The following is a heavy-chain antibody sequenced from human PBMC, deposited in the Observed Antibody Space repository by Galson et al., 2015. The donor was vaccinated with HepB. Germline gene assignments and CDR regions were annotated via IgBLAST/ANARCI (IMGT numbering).Heavy chain of an antibody. D-gene: IGHD5-12*01. CDR3: APGWLYFDY. V-gene: IGHV3-30*03. CDR1: GFTFSSYG. J-gene: IGHJ4*02. CDR2: ISYDGSNK. Sequence: SLRLSCAASGFTFSSYGMHWVRQAPGKGLEWVAVISYDGSNKYYADSVKGRFTISRDNSKNTLYLQMNSLRAEDTAVYYCAPGWLYFDYWGQGTLVTVSS.